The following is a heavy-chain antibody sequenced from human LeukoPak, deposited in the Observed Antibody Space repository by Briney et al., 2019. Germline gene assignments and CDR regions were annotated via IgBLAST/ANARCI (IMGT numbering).Heavy chain of an antibody. CDR2: VYPGDSDT. D-gene: IGHD2-15*01. J-gene: IGHJ5*02. CDR1: GYSFTNYW. V-gene: IGHV5-51*01. Sequence: GESLKISCKGSGYSFTNYWIAWVRQMPGKGLEWMGIVYPGDSDTRYSPSFQGQVTISADKSITTAYLQWSSLKASDTAMYYCARVERVLSVTPFWFDPWGQGTLVTVSS. CDR3: ARVERVLSVTPFWFDP.